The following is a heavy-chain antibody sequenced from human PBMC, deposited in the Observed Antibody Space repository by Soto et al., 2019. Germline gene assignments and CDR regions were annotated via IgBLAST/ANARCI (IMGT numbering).Heavy chain of an antibody. CDR1: GYTFTNYG. CDR2: ISAHNGNT. Sequence: QVQLVQSGAEVKKPGASVKVSCKASGYTFTNYGISWVRQAPGQGLEWMGWISAHNGNTKYAQKLQGRVTMTTDTSASTAYMDLRSLRSDDTAVYSCARDQGDNLYFDYWGQGTLVTVSS. D-gene: IGHD1-20*01. J-gene: IGHJ4*02. CDR3: ARDQGDNLYFDY. V-gene: IGHV1-18*01.